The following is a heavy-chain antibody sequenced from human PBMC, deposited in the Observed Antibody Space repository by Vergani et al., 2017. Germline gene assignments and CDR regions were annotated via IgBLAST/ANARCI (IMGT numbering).Heavy chain of an antibody. CDR3: AKANPRNSGYDYLYYYHAMDV. V-gene: IGHV3-23*01. J-gene: IGHJ6*04. CDR2: ISGSGAST. CDR1: GFTFNHYA. Sequence: EVQLLESGGDLVQPGGSLRLSCAASGFTFNHYAMNWVRQAPGKGLEWVSGISGSGASTYYAGSVKGRFTISRDSSKNTLYLQRNSLSAGDTAVYYCAKANPRNSGYDYLYYYHAMDVWGKGTTVTFSS. D-gene: IGHD5-12*01.